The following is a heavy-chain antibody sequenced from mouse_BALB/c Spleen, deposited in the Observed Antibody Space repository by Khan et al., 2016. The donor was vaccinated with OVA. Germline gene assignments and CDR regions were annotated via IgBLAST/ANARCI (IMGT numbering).Heavy chain of an antibody. J-gene: IGHJ4*01. CDR2: IWSDGST. D-gene: IGHD2-10*01. CDR1: GFSLTNYG. V-gene: IGHV2-6-1*01. Sequence: VELVESGPGLVAPSQSLSITCTISGFSLTNYGVHWVRQPPGKGLEWLVVIWSDGSTTYNSALKSRLTISKDNSKSQVFLKMNSLQTDDTDVYVCARQPYYHYNIMDYWGQGTSVTVAA. CDR3: ARQPYYHYNIMDY.